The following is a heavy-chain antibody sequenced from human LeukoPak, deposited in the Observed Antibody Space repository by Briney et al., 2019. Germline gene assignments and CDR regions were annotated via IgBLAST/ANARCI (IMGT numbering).Heavy chain of an antibody. CDR1: GFTFSSYA. J-gene: IGHJ4*02. CDR3: AKDQGYYYGSGSYVFDY. CDR2: ISGSGGST. D-gene: IGHD3-10*01. V-gene: IGHV3-23*01. Sequence: GGSLRLSCAASGFTFSSYAMSWVRQAPGKGLEWVSAISGSGGSTYYADSVKGRFTISRDNSKNTLYLQMNSLRAEDTAVYYRAKDQGYYYGSGSYVFDYWGQGTLVTVSS.